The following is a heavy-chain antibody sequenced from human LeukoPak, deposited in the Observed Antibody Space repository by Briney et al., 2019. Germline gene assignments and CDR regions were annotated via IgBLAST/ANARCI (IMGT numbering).Heavy chain of an antibody. D-gene: IGHD5-18*01. V-gene: IGHV4-39*01. CDR1: GGSISSSSYY. J-gene: IGHJ4*02. CDR2: IYYSGST. Sequence: SETLSLTCTVSGGSISSSSYYWGWIRQPPGKGLEWIGSIYYSGSTCYNPSLKSRVTISVDTSKNQFSLKLSSVTAADTAVYYCARTWIQLWLLYYWGQGTLVTVSS. CDR3: ARTWIQLWLLYY.